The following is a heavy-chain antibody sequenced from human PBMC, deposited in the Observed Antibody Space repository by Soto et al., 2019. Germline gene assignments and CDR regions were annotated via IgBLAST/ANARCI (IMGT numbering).Heavy chain of an antibody. CDR2: INQGGGEK. CDR3: ARDATYCLDC. CDR1: GFTFGNYW. Sequence: PGGSLRLSCAASGFTFGNYWMAWVRQAPGKGLEWVANINQGGGEKYHVDSVKGRFTISRDNAENSLYLQMNSLRAEDTAVYYCARDATYCLDCWGRGTLVTVSS. D-gene: IGHD2-15*01. V-gene: IGHV3-7*03. J-gene: IGHJ4*02.